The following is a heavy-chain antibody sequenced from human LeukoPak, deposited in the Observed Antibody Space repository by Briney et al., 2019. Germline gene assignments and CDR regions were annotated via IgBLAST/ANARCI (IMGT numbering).Heavy chain of an antibody. CDR3: ARSSFGDYAGWFDP. CDR2: IHTTGST. V-gene: IGHV4-4*07. Sequence: SETLSLTRNVSGASISSYYWSWIRQSAGKELEWIGRIHTTGSTNLNPSFKSRVTLSRDMSKNQLSLKLSSVTAADTAVYYCARSSFGDYAGWFDPWGQGTLVTVSS. CDR1: GASISSYY. J-gene: IGHJ5*02. D-gene: IGHD4-17*01.